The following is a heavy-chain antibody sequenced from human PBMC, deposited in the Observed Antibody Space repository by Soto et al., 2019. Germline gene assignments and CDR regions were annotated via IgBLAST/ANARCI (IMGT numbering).Heavy chain of an antibody. CDR2: IYYSGST. D-gene: IGHD3-10*01. CDR1: GGSISSYY. Sequence: SETLSLTCTVSGGSISSYYWSWVRQPPGKGLEWIGYIYYSGSTNYNPSLKSRVTISVDTSKNQFSLKPNSMTAADTAVYYCARHNYGSGSTYFDYWGQGTLVTV. V-gene: IGHV4-59*08. J-gene: IGHJ4*02. CDR3: ARHNYGSGSTYFDY.